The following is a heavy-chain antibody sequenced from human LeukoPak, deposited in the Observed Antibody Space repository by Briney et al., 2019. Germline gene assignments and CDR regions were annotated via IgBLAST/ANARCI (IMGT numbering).Heavy chain of an antibody. Sequence: PGRSLRLSCAVSGFTFSSYAMQWVRQAPGKGLDWVAVISYDGSNKYYADSVKGRFTISRDNSKNTLYLQMNSLRAEDTAVYYCAKDSHGDYRIPFDYWGQGTLVTVSS. D-gene: IGHD4-17*01. V-gene: IGHV3-30-3*01. CDR3: AKDSHGDYRIPFDY. J-gene: IGHJ4*02. CDR1: GFTFSSYA. CDR2: ISYDGSNK.